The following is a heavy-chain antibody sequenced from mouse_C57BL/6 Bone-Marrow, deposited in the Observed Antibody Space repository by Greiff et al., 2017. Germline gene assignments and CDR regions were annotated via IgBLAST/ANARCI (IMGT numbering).Heavy chain of an antibody. D-gene: IGHD1-1*01. Sequence: VQLQQSGAELVRPGASVKLSCTASGFNIKDDYMHWVKQRPEQGLEWIGWIDPENGDTEYAAKVQGKATVTADTSSNTAYLQLSSLTSEDTAVYYCTSITTVAYYAMDYWGQGTSVTVSS. V-gene: IGHV14-4*01. CDR2: IDPENGDT. J-gene: IGHJ4*01. CDR1: GFNIKDDY. CDR3: TSITTVAYYAMDY.